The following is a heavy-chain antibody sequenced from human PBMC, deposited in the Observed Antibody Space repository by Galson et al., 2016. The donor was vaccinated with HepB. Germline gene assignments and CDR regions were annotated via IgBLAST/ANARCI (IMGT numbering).Heavy chain of an antibody. Sequence: SLRLSCAASGFTFSRYAMSWVRQAPGKGLEWVSVISGSGDRRYYAVSVKGRFIISRDNSKNTVYLQMNSLRVEDTAVYYCAKDLDIVVVPSAIDYWGQGTLVTVSS. CDR3: AKDLDIVVVPSAIDY. J-gene: IGHJ4*02. V-gene: IGHV3-23*01. CDR2: ISGSGDRR. CDR1: GFTFSRYA. D-gene: IGHD2-2*01.